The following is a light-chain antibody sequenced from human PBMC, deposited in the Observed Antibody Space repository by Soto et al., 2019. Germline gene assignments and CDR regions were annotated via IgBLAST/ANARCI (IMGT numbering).Light chain of an antibody. CDR3: QSYDSSNHKV. CDR1: SGRIASNY. CDR2: GDN. J-gene: IGLJ2*01. Sequence: NFMLTQPHSVSESPGKTVTISCTRSSGRIASNYVQWYQQRPGSAPTTVIYGDNQRPSGVPDRFSGSIDSSSNSASLTISGLKTEDEADYYCQSYDSSNHKVFGGGTKLTVL. V-gene: IGLV6-57*04.